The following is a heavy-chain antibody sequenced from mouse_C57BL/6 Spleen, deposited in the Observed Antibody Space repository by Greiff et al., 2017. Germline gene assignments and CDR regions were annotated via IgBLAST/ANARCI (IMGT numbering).Heavy chain of an antibody. CDR3: ARLGLRYYFDY. J-gene: IGHJ2*01. Sequence: QVQLQQPGAELVMPGASVKLSCKASGYTFTSYWMHWVKQRPGQGLEWIGEIDPSDSYTNYNQKFKGKSTLTVDKSSSTAYMQLSSLTSEDSAVYCCARLGLRYYFDYWGQGTTLTVSS. D-gene: IGHD1-1*01. V-gene: IGHV1-69*01. CDR2: IDPSDSYT. CDR1: GYTFTSYW.